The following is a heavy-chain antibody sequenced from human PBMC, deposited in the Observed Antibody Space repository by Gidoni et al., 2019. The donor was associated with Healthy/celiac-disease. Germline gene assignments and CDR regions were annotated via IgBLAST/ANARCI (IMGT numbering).Heavy chain of an antibody. V-gene: IGHV1-69*02. D-gene: IGHD2-2*02. CDR2: IIPILGIA. Sequence: QVQLVQSGAEVKKPGSSLKVSCKASGGTFSSYLLSWVRQAPGPGLEWMGRIIPILGIANYAQKFQGRVTITADKSTSTAYMELSSLRSEDTAVYYCARGYCSSTSCHKAYWYFDLWGRGTLVTVSS. J-gene: IGHJ2*01. CDR3: ARGYCSSTSCHKAYWYFDL. CDR1: GGTFSSYL.